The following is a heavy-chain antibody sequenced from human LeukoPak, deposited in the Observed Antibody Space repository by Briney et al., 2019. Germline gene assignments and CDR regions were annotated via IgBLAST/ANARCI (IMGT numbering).Heavy chain of an antibody. D-gene: IGHD2-2*01. J-gene: IGHJ1*01. CDR2: IYYSGST. V-gene: IGHV4-59*01. CDR3: ARGYCSSTICFQYFHH. CDR1: SDSISSSY. Sequence: SETLSLTCTVSSDSISSSYWSWIRQPPGKGLEWIGYIYYSGSTNYNPSLKSRVAISVDTSKNQFSLKLNSVTAADAAVYYCARGYCSSTICFQYFHHWGQGTLVTVSS.